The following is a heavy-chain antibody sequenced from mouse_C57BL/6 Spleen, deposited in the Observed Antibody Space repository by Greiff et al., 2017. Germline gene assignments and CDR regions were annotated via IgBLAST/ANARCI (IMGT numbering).Heavy chain of an antibody. J-gene: IGHJ2*01. CDR1: GYTFTDYN. CDR2: INPNNGGT. D-gene: IGHD1-1*01. Sequence: VQLQQSGPELVKPGASVKIPCKASGYTFTDYNMDWVKQSHGKSLEWIGDINPNNGGTIYNQKFKGKATLTVDKSSSTAYMELRSLTSEDTAVYYCARRGSTTVVYFDYWGQGTTLTVSS. V-gene: IGHV1-18*01. CDR3: ARRGSTTVVYFDY.